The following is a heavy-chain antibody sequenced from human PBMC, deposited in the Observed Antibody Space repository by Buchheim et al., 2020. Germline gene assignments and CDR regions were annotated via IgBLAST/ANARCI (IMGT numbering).Heavy chain of an antibody. D-gene: IGHD3-10*01. J-gene: IGHJ6*02. CDR3: AKDHDGTGSPLYYYYGMDV. CDR1: GFTFDDYT. CDR2: ISWDGGST. V-gene: IGHV3-43*01. Sequence: EVQLVESGGVVVQPGGSLRLSCAASGFTFDDYTMHWVRQAPGKGLEWVSLISWDGGSTYYADSVKGRFTISRDNSKNSLYLQMNSLRTEDTALYYCAKDHDGTGSPLYYYYGMDVWGQGTT.